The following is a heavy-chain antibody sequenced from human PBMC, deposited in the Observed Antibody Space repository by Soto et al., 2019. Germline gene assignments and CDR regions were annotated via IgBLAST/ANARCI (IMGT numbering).Heavy chain of an antibody. J-gene: IGHJ3*02. CDR1: GYTFTELS. CDR2: FDPEDGET. CDR3: ATRNQYYDFWILHYPKRAFDI. D-gene: IGHD3-3*01. V-gene: IGHV1-24*01. Sequence: GASVKVSCKVSGYTFTELSMHWVRQAPGKGLEWMGRFDPEDGETIYAQKFQGRVTMTEDTSTDTAYMELSSLRSEDTAVYYCATRNQYYDFWILHYPKRAFDIWGQGTMVTVSS.